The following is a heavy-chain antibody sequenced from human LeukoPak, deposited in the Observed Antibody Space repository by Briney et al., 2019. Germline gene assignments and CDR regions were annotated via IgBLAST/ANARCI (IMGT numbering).Heavy chain of an antibody. Sequence: GGSLRLSCAASAFTFGSYAMTWVRQAPGKGLEWVSGISGSGGSTYFADSVKGRFTISRDNSKNTLYVQMNSLRAEDTAVYFCAKDLSPADYYDSSGYYVRGDFDYWGQGTLVTVSS. CDR2: ISGSGGST. CDR1: AFTFGSYA. J-gene: IGHJ4*02. D-gene: IGHD3-22*01. V-gene: IGHV3-23*01. CDR3: AKDLSPADYYDSSGYYVRGDFDY.